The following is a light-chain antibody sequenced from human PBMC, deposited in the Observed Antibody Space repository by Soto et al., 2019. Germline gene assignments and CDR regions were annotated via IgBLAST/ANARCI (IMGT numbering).Light chain of an antibody. J-gene: IGKJ1*01. Sequence: EVVMTQSPATLSVSPGERVTLSCRASQSINAHLAWYQQKPGQAPRLLIHGASTRATGIPARFSGSGFGTEILRTISSLQSEDFAAYYCQHYNTWLWTFGQGTKVELQ. CDR2: GAS. CDR1: QSINAH. CDR3: QHYNTWLWT. V-gene: IGKV3-15*01.